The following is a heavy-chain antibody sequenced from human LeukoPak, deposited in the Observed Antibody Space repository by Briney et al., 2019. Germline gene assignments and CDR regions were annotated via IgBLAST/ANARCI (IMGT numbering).Heavy chain of an antibody. V-gene: IGHV4-59*12. J-gene: IGHJ5*02. CDR2: IHYSGST. Sequence: SETLSLTCSVSGVSISSSYWSWIRQPPGKGLEWIGFIHYSGSTNYNPSLKSRVTISVDTSKNQFSLKLSSVTAADTAVYYCARAEQQLVPFDPWGQGTLVTVSS. CDR1: GVSISSSY. CDR3: ARAEQQLVPFDP. D-gene: IGHD6-13*01.